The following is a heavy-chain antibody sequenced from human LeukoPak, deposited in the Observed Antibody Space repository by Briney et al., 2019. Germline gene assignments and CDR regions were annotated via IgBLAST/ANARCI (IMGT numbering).Heavy chain of an antibody. CDR1: GFTVSSNY. Sequence: GGSLRLSCAASGFTVSSNYMSWVRQAPGKGLEWVSVIYSGGSTYYADSVKGRFTISRDDSINTLYLQMNRLNVEDTAVYYCITDPGEWQPIWGQGTMVTVS. V-gene: IGHV3-66*01. CDR3: ITDPGEWQPI. CDR2: IYSGGST. J-gene: IGHJ3*02. D-gene: IGHD3-16*01.